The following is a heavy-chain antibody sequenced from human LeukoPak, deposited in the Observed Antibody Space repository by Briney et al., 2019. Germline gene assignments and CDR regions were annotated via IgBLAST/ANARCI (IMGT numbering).Heavy chain of an antibody. CDR3: ARRRAVAGVYYFDY. V-gene: IGHV5-51*01. Sequence: GESLKISCKGSGYRFTSYWIGWVRQMPGKGLEWMGIIYPGDSATRYSPSFQGQVTISADKSISTAYLQWSSLKASDTAIYYCARRRAVAGVYYFDYWGQGTLVTVSS. CDR2: IYPGDSAT. J-gene: IGHJ4*02. D-gene: IGHD6-19*01. CDR1: GYRFTSYW.